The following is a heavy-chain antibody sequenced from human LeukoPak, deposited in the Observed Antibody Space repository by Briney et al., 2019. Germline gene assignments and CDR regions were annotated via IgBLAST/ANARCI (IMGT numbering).Heavy chain of an antibody. CDR2: ISDGGSNT. D-gene: IGHD4-17*01. CDR3: AKEIRPNDY. J-gene: IGHJ4*02. Sequence: GGSLRLSCAASGFTFSSYWMHWVRQAPGKGLVWVSRISDGGSNTYYADSVKGRFTISRDNSKNTVYLHMNSLRPDDTAVYYCAKEIRPNDYWGQGTLVTVSS. CDR1: GFTFSSYW. V-gene: IGHV3-23*01.